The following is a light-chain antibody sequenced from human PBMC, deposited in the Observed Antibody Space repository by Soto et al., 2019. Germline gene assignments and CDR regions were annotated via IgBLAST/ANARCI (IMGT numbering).Light chain of an antibody. CDR3: GADHGSGSNSV. CDR1: SGYSNYK. Sequence: QPVLTQPPSASASLGASVTLTCTLSSGYSNYKVDWYQQRPGKGPRFVMRVGAGGIVESKGDAIPDRFSVLGSGLNRYLTIKNIQEEDESDYHCGADHGSGSNSVFGGGTKLTVL. CDR2: VGAGGIVE. J-gene: IGLJ2*01. V-gene: IGLV9-49*01.